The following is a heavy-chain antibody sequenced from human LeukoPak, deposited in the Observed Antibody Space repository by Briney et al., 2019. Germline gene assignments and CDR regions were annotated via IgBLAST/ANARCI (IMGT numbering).Heavy chain of an antibody. CDR1: GFTFSSYG. V-gene: IGHV3-30*03. D-gene: IGHD3-10*01. CDR3: ARGDDGSGSFYNGLDTFDI. CDR2: ISYDGSNK. J-gene: IGHJ3*02. Sequence: GGSLRLSCAASGFTFSSYGMHWVRQAPGKGLEWVAVISYDGSNKYYADSVKGRFTISRDNSKNTLSLQMNSLRAEDTAVYYCARGDDGSGSFYNGLDTFDIWGLGTMVTVSS.